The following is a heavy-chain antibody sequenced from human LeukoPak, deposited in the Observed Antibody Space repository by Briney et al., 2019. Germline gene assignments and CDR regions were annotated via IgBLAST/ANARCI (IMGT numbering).Heavy chain of an antibody. CDR2: IWYDGSNK. CDR3: ARDKWAGNY. Sequence: GGSLRLSCEASGFTFSTYGMHWVRQAPGKGLEWVAVIWYDGSNKNYADSVKGRFTISRDNSKNTLYLQMNSLRAEDTAVYCCARDKWAGNYWGQGTLVTVSS. V-gene: IGHV3-33*01. D-gene: IGHD1-26*01. J-gene: IGHJ4*02. CDR1: GFTFSTYG.